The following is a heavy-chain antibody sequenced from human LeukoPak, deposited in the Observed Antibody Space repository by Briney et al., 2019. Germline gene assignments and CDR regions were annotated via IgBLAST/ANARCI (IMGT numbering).Heavy chain of an antibody. Sequence: PSETLSLKCAVYDGSFSGYYWSWIRQPPGKGLEWIGEINHSGSTNYNPSLKSRVTISVDTSKNQFSLKLSSVTAADTAVYYCARGSTPVSGYGLGSWFDPWGQGTLVTVSS. CDR2: INHSGST. J-gene: IGHJ5*02. D-gene: IGHD5-12*01. V-gene: IGHV4-34*01. CDR3: ARGSTPVSGYGLGSWFDP. CDR1: DGSFSGYY.